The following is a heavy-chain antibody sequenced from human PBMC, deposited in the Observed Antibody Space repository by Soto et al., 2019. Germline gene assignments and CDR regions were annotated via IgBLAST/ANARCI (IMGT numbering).Heavy chain of an antibody. CDR3: AREGRGNSVENAFDI. D-gene: IGHD4-4*01. J-gene: IGHJ3*02. CDR1: GGTFSSYA. V-gene: IGHV1-69*01. CDR2: IIPIFGTA. Sequence: QVQLVQSGAEVKKPGSSVKVSCKASGGTFSSYAISWVRQAPGQGLEWMGGIIPIFGTANYAQKFQGRVKITADESTSTAYMELSSLSSEDTAVYYCAREGRGNSVENAFDIGGQGTMVTVSS.